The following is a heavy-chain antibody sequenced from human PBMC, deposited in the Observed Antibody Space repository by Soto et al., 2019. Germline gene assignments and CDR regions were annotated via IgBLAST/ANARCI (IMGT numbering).Heavy chain of an antibody. J-gene: IGHJ3*02. CDR3: ASPRHMYRGYDAFDM. D-gene: IGHD3-10*01. V-gene: IGHV4-59*08. CDR2: VYYTGRT. Sequence: NPSETLSLTCFVSGGSISSYYWTWIRQPPGKGLEWIGNVYYTGRTNYNPSLTSRVTISIDMSRNQFSLKLSSVSAADTAVYYCASPRHMYRGYDAFDMWGQGTMVTVSS. CDR1: GGSISSYY.